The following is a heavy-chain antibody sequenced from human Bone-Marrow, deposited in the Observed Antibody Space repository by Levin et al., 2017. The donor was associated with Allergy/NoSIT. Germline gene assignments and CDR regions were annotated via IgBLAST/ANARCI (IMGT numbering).Heavy chain of an antibody. CDR3: ARVVAVAGTTWYFDL. Sequence: GASVKVSCAASGFTFSSYWMNWVRQAPGKGLEWVANIKPDGTEKYYVDSVKGRFTISRDNAKNSLYLQMNSLRAEDTAVYYCARVVAVAGTTWYFDLWGRGTLVTVSS. CDR2: IKPDGTEK. D-gene: IGHD6-19*01. CDR1: GFTFSSYW. J-gene: IGHJ2*01. V-gene: IGHV3-7*03.